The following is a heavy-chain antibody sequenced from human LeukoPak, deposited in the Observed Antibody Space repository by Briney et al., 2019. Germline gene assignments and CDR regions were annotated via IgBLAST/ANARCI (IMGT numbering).Heavy chain of an antibody. D-gene: IGHD2-21*01. CDR1: GYSFTDYY. CDR2: INLNNGDI. J-gene: IGHJ5*02. Sequence: ASVKVSCKASGYSFTDYYMHWVRQAPGQRLEWTGWINLNNGDIKSAQKFQGRVTMTRDTSITTVYMEVSWLTSDDTAIYYCARADRLHGGPYLIGPWGQGTLVTVSS. V-gene: IGHV1-2*02. CDR3: ARADRLHGGPYLIGP.